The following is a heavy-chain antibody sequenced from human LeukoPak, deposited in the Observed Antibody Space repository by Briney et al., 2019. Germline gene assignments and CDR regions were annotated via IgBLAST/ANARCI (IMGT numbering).Heavy chain of an antibody. J-gene: IGHJ4*02. CDR2: INHSGST. D-gene: IGHD5-24*01. V-gene: IGHV4-34*01. CDR3: ARQGRGGYNYGLDY. CDR1: GGSFSGYY. Sequence: SETLSLTCAVYGGSFSGYYWSWIRQPPGKGLEWIGEINHSGSTNYNPSLKSRVTISVDTSKNQFSLKLSSVTAADTAVYYCARQGRGGYNYGLDYWGQGTLVTVSS.